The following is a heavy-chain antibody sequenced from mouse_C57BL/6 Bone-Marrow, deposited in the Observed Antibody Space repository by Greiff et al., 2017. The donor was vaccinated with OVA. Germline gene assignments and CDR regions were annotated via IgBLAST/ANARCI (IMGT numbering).Heavy chain of an antibody. CDR3: ARHPNYYGYAMDY. J-gene: IGHJ4*01. V-gene: IGHV2-6-1*01. CDR2: IWSDGST. Sequence: VKVVESGPGLVAPSQSLSITCSVSGFSLTSYGVHWVRQPPGKGLEWLVVIWSDGSTTYNSALKSRLSISKDNSKSQVFLKMNSLQTDDTAMYYCARHPNYYGYAMDYWGQGTSVTVSS. CDR1: GFSLTSYG. D-gene: IGHD1-1*01.